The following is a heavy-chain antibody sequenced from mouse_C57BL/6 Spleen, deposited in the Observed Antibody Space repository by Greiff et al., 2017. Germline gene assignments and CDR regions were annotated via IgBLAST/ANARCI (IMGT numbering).Heavy chain of an antibody. CDR1: GYTFTSYW. V-gene: IGHV1-50*01. J-gene: IGHJ4*01. CDR3: ARWGRGYAMDY. CDR2: IDPSDSYT. Sequence: QVQLQQPGAELVKPGASVKLSCKASGYTFTSYWMQWVKQRPGQGLEWIGEIDPSDSYTNYNQKFKGKATLTVDTSSSPAYMQLSSLTSEDSAVYYCARWGRGYAMDYWGQGTSVTVSS. D-gene: IGHD1-1*01.